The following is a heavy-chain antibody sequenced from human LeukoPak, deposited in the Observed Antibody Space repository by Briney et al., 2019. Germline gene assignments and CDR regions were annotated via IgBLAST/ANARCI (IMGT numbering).Heavy chain of an antibody. Sequence: SETLSLTCSASGVSISSYYWSWIRQPPGKGLEWIGYIYYSGSTNYNPSLKSRVTISVDTSKNQFSLKLSSVTAADTAVYYCARLLTGSTSWHIDYWGQGTLVTVSS. V-gene: IGHV4-59*08. CDR1: GVSISSYY. CDR2: IYYSGST. J-gene: IGHJ4*02. D-gene: IGHD2-2*01. CDR3: ARLLTGSTSWHIDY.